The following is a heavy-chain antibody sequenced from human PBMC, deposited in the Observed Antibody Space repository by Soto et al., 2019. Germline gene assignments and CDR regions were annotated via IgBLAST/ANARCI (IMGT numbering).Heavy chain of an antibody. J-gene: IGHJ4*02. CDR1: GFSLSISAVG. CDR3: AHLTVTNTGHYFDY. D-gene: IGHD4-4*01. V-gene: IGHV2-5*02. Sequence: QITLKESGPPLVKPTQTLTLTCTFSGFSLSISAVGVGWICQPPGKALEWLALIYWDDDKRYSPSLKSRLTITQDTSKNQVVLTMANMDPVDTATYYCAHLTVTNTGHYFDYWGQGTLVTVSS. CDR2: IYWDDDK.